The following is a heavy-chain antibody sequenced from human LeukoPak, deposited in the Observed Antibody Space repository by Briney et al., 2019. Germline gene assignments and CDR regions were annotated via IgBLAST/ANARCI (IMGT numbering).Heavy chain of an antibody. J-gene: IGHJ4*02. CDR1: GGSISSSSYY. V-gene: IGHV4-39*07. Sequence: SETLSLICTVSGGSISSSSYYWGWIRQPPGKGLEWIGSIYYSGSTYYNPSLKSRVTISVDTSKNQFSLKLSSVTAADTAVYYCARDQYSSGWSFDYWGQGTLVTVSS. CDR2: IYYSGST. CDR3: ARDQYSSGWSFDY. D-gene: IGHD6-19*01.